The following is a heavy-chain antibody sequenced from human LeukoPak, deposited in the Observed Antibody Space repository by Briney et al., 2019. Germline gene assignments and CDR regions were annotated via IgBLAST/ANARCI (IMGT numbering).Heavy chain of an antibody. CDR3: ARVGYCTNGVCYKGDY. D-gene: IGHD2-8*01. V-gene: IGHV1-2*02. J-gene: IGHJ4*02. CDR1: GYTFTGYY. CDR2: INPNSGGT. Sequence: ASVKVSYKASGYTFTGYYMHWVRQAPGQGLEWMGWINPNSGGTNYAQKFQGRVTMTSDTSISTAYMELSRLRSDDTAVYYCARVGYCTNGVCYKGDYWGQGTLVTVSS.